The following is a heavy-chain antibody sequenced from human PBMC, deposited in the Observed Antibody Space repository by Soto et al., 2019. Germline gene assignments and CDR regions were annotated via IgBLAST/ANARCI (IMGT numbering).Heavy chain of an antibody. CDR3: ARHVIAAAGYYGMDV. CDR2: IYPGDSDT. V-gene: IGHV5-51*01. D-gene: IGHD6-13*01. CDR1: GYSFTSYW. Sequence: GESLMISCKGSGYSFTSYWIGWVLQMPWKGLEWMGIIYPGDSDTRYSPSFQGQVTISADKATSTASLQWSSLKASDTAMYYCARHVIAAAGYYGMDVWGQGTTVTVSS. J-gene: IGHJ6*02.